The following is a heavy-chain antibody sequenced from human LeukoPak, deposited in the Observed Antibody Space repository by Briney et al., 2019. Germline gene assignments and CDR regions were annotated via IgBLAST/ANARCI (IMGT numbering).Heavy chain of an antibody. CDR2: IYYSGST. D-gene: IGHD2-15*01. CDR1: GGSISSSSYH. CDR3: ARQLLYCSGGSCYNSFDY. Sequence: PSETLSLTCTVSGGSISSSSYHWGWIRQPPGKGLEWIGSIYYSGSTYYNPSLKSRVTISVDTSKNQFSLKLSSVTAADTAVYYCARQLLYCSGGSCYNSFDYWGQGTLVTVSS. J-gene: IGHJ4*02. V-gene: IGHV4-39*01.